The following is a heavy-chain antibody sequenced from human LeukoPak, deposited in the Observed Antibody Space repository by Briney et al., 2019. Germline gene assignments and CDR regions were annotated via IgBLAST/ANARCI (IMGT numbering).Heavy chain of an antibody. V-gene: IGHV1-69*08. D-gene: IGHD5-12*01. CDR1: GGPFTSYT. CDR2: SFPILGTA. J-gene: IGHJ6*02. Sequence: ASVKVSCTSSGGPFTSYTFSWVRQAPGQGLEWMGRSFPILGTAKYAQKFQGRLTISADKSTSTVSMELTGLRSGDTAVYYCATVAPLGPVWGQGTTVTVSS. CDR3: ATVAPLGPV.